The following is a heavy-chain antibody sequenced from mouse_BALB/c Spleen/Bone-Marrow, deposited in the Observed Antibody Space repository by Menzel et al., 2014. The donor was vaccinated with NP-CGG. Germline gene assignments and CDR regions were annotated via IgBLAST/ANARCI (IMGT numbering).Heavy chain of an antibody. Sequence: VKLMESGPELVRPGVSVKISCKGFGYTFTGYAIHWVKQSHAKTLEWIGVISSYSGNTNYNQKFKGRATMTVDKSSSTAYMELARLTSEDSAIYYCASTAGTQYDYFAYWGQGTPLTVSS. J-gene: IGHJ2*01. CDR1: GYTFTGYA. V-gene: IGHV1-67*01. D-gene: IGHD1-2*01. CDR2: ISSYSGNT. CDR3: ASTAGTQYDYFAY.